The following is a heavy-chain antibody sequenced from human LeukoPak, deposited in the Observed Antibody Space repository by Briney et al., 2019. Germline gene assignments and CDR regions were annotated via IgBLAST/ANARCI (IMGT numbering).Heavy chain of an antibody. D-gene: IGHD1-26*01. CDR1: GGSFSGYY. V-gene: IGHV4-34*01. Sequence: SETLSLTCAVYGGSFSGYYWSWIRQPPGKGLEWIGEINHSGSTNYNPSLKSRVTISVDTSKNRFSLKLSSVTAADTAVYYCARLSGTYYNGYFDCWGQGTLVTVSS. J-gene: IGHJ4*02. CDR3: ARLSGTYYNGYFDC. CDR2: INHSGST.